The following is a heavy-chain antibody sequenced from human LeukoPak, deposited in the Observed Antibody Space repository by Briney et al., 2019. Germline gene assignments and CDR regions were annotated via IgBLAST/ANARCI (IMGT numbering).Heavy chain of an antibody. J-gene: IGHJ4*02. CDR2: ISSSSSYI. D-gene: IGHD3-10*01. V-gene: IGHV3-21*01. CDR1: GFTFSSYS. Sequence: GGSLRLSCAASGFTFSSYSMNWVRQPPGKGLEWVSSISSSSSYIYYADSVKGRFTISRDNAKNSLYLQMNSLRAEDTAVYYCARGALDYYGSGSYYICFDYWGQGTLVTVSS. CDR3: ARGALDYYGSGSYYICFDY.